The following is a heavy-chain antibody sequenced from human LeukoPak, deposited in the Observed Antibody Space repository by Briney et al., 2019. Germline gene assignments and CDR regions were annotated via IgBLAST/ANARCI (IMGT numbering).Heavy chain of an antibody. CDR2: IYYSGST. Sequence: SQTLSLTCTVSGGSISSGGYYWSWIRQPPGKGLEWIGYIYYSGSTNYNPSLKSRVTISVDTSKNQFSLKLSSVTAADTAVYYCARHGSYYEFDYWGQGTLVTVSS. D-gene: IGHD1-26*01. CDR1: GGSISSGGYY. V-gene: IGHV4-61*08. J-gene: IGHJ4*02. CDR3: ARHGSYYEFDY.